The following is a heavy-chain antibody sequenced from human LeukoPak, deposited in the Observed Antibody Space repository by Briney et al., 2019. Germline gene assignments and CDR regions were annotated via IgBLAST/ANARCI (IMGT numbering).Heavy chain of an antibody. Sequence: GASVTVSCKASGYTFTGYYMHWVRQAPGQGLEWMGWINPNSGGTNYAQKFQGRVTMTRDTSISTAYMELSRLKSDDTAVYYCARCVAAGIGCYYGMDVWGQGTTVTVSS. CDR3: ARCVAAGIGCYYGMDV. CDR1: GYTFTGYY. J-gene: IGHJ6*01. CDR2: INPNSGGT. V-gene: IGHV1-2*02. D-gene: IGHD6-13*01.